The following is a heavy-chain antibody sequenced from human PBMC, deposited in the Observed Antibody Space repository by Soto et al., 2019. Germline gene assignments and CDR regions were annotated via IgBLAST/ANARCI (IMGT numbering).Heavy chain of an antibody. V-gene: IGHV4-39*01. Sequence: PSETLSLTCTVSGGPISSSSSYCGWSRQPPGKGLEWIGSIYYSGSPYYNPPLKSRVTISVDTSKNQFSLKLSSVTAADTAVYYCARQRDDIVVVPAGDNWFDPWGQGTLVTVS. D-gene: IGHD2-2*01. J-gene: IGHJ5*02. CDR3: ARQRDDIVVVPAGDNWFDP. CDR2: IYYSGSP. CDR1: GGPISSSSSY.